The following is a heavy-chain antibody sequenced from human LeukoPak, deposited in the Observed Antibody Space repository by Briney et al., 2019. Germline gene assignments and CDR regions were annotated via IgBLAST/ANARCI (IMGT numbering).Heavy chain of an antibody. J-gene: IGHJ5*02. CDR1: GGSISSSSYY. CDR2: IYYSGST. D-gene: IGHD3-10*01. CDR3: ARDIHSLLWFGELSSWFDP. V-gene: IGHV4-39*07. Sequence: SETLSLTCTVSGGSISSSSYYWGWIRQPPGKGLEWIGIIYYSGSTYYNPSLKSRVTISVDTSKNQFSLKLSSVTAADTAVYYCARDIHSLLWFGELSSWFDPWGQGTLVTVSS.